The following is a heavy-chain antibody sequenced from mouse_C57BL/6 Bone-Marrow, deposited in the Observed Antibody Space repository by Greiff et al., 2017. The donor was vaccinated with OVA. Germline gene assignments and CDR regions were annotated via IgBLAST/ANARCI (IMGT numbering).Heavy chain of an antibody. CDR2: IYPGDGDT. J-gene: IGHJ2*01. CDR1: GYAFSSSW. D-gene: IGHD1-1*01. CDR3: ARWDYYGSRDY. Sequence: VQLQQSGPELVKPGASVKTSCKASGYAFSSSWMNWVKQRPGKGLEWIGRIYPGDGDTNYNGKFKGKATLTADKSSSTAYMQLSSLTSEDSAVYFCARWDYYGSRDYWGQGTTLTVSS. V-gene: IGHV1-82*01.